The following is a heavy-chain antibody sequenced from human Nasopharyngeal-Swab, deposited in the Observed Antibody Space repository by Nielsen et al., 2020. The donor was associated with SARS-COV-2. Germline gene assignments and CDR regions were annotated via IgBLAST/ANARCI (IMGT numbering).Heavy chain of an antibody. J-gene: IGHJ5*01. V-gene: IGHV3-15*01. Sequence: GGSLRLSCAASGFTFSNAWMSWVRQAPGKGLEWVGRIKSYTDGGTTDYAAPVKDKFTISRDYSKNTLYLHMNSLKIEDTAVYYCTTDSNWLDSWGQGTLVTVSS. CDR3: TTDSNWLDS. CDR1: GFTFSNAW. CDR2: IKSYTDGGTT.